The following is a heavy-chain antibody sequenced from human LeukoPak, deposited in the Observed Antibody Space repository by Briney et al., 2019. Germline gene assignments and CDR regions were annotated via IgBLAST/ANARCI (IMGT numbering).Heavy chain of an antibody. V-gene: IGHV4-38-2*02. D-gene: IGHD1-26*01. CDR1: GYSISSGYY. CDR3: TREVRSAWASFDP. Sequence: SETLPLTCTVSGYSISSGYYWGWIRQPPGKGLEWIGSIHYSARIYYNPSLKSRLTISPDTSKNQFSLKLTSVTAADTAVYYCTREVRSAWASFDPWGQGTLVIVSS. CDR2: IHYSARI. J-gene: IGHJ5*02.